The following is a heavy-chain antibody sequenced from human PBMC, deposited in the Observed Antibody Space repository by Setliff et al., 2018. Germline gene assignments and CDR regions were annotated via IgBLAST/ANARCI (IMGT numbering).Heavy chain of an antibody. V-gene: IGHV4-4*07. CDR3: AGEQWLDTPGYYYMDV. Sequence: SETLSLTCTVSGGSISSYYWSWIRQPAGKGLEWIGHIYIGGSANYNPSIKSRVTMSIDTSKNQYSLKLNSVTAAGMAVYYCAGEQWLDTPGYYYMDVWAKGTTVTVSS. J-gene: IGHJ6*03. CDR1: GGSISSYY. CDR2: IYIGGSA. D-gene: IGHD6-19*01.